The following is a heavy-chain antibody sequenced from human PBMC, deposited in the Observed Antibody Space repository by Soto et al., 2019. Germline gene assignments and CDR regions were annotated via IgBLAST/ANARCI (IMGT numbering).Heavy chain of an antibody. J-gene: IGHJ6*02. V-gene: IGHV1-69*01. CDR3: AGKTTVIKDYYYGMDV. CDR2: IIPIFGTA. D-gene: IGHD4-17*01. Sequence: QVQLVQSGAEVKKPGSSVKVSCKASGGTFSSYAISWVRQAPGQGLEWMGGIIPIFGTANYAQKFQGRVTITADESTSTAYMELSSLRSEDTAVYYCAGKTTVIKDYYYGMDVWGQGTTVTVSS. CDR1: GGTFSSYA.